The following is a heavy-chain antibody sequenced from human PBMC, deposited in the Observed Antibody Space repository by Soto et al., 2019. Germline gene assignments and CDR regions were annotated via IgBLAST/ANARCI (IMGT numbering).Heavy chain of an antibody. CDR2: ISSSSSHI. Sequence: GGSLRLSCAASGFTFSSYAMSWVRQAPGKGLEWVSSISSSSSHIYYADSVKGRFTISRDNAKNSLYLQMNSLRAEDTAVYYCARDPYDYVWGSYQPRYYFAYWGQGTLVTVSS. CDR3: ARDPYDYVWGSYQPRYYFAY. D-gene: IGHD3-16*02. J-gene: IGHJ4*02. V-gene: IGHV3-21*01. CDR1: GFTFSSYA.